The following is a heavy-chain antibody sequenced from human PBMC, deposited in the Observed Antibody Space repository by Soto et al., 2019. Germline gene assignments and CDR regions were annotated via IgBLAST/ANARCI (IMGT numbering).Heavy chain of an antibody. V-gene: IGHV4-34*01. J-gene: IGHJ4*02. CDR1: GGSFNGSY. CDR3: ATYGANSHY. Sequence: PSETLSLTCAVYGGSFNGSYWSWVRQPPGKGLEWIGEINHSGATNYNPSLESRVTISVETSKNHTSLKLSSLTAAHTSMDYCATYGANSHYWGQGTLVTVSS. CDR2: INHSGAT. D-gene: IGHD3-10*01.